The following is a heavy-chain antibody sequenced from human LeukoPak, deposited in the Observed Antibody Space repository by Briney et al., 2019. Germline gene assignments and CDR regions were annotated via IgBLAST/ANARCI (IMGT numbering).Heavy chain of an antibody. CDR3: ARVVPYDFWSGYYTGWFDP. D-gene: IGHD3-3*01. Sequence: GASVKVSCKASGYTFTSYGISWVRQAPGQGLEWMGWISAYNGNTNYAQKLQGRVTMTTDTSTSTAYMELRSLRSDDTAVYYCARVVPYDFWSGYYTGWFDPWGQGTLVTVSS. J-gene: IGHJ5*02. CDR2: ISAYNGNT. V-gene: IGHV1-18*01. CDR1: GYTFTSYG.